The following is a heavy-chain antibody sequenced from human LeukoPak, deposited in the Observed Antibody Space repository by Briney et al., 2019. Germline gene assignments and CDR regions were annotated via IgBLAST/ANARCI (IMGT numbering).Heavy chain of an antibody. J-gene: IGHJ4*02. V-gene: IGHV3-30*02. CDR3: VKGTGTDLDY. CDR1: GFTFSSYG. CDR2: IRNDGSTK. D-gene: IGHD1-1*01. Sequence: GGSLRLSCAASGFTFSSYGMHWVRQAPGKGLEWVAFIRNDGSTKYYADSVKGRFTISRDNSKNTLYLQMNGLRAEDTALYYCVKGTGTDLDYWGQGTLVTVSS.